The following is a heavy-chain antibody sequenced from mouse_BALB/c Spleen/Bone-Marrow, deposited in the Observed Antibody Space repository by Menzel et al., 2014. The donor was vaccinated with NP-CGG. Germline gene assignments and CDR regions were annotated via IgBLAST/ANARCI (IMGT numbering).Heavy chain of an antibody. CDR2: ISNGGGST. V-gene: IGHV5-12*02. D-gene: IGHD2-10*01. CDR1: GFTFSDYY. J-gene: IGHJ3*01. Sequence: EVQVVESGGGLVQPGGSLKLSCATSGFTFSDYYMYWVRQTPEKRLEWVAYISNGGGSTYYPDTVKGRFTISRDNAKNTLYLQMSRLKSEDTAMYYCASTYYGNPFAYWGQGTPVTVSA. CDR3: ASTYYGNPFAY.